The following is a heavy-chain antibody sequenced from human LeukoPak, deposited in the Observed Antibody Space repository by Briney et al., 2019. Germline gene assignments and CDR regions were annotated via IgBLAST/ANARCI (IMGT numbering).Heavy chain of an antibody. CDR1: GGSISSYY. Sequence: PSETLSLTCTVSGGSISSYYWSWIRQPPGKGLEWIGYIYYSGSTNYNPSLKSRVTISVDTSKNQFSLKLSSVTAADTAVYYCARGTTHPGTTTVVTHFDYWGQGTLVTVSS. D-gene: IGHD4-23*01. J-gene: IGHJ4*02. V-gene: IGHV4-59*01. CDR2: IYYSGST. CDR3: ARGTTHPGTTTVVTHFDY.